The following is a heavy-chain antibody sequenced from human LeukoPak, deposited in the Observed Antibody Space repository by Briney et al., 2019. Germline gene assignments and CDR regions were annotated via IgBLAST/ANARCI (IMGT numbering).Heavy chain of an antibody. CDR2: IYYSGST. V-gene: IGHV4-39*02. D-gene: IGHD3-10*01. CDR1: GGSINSSGYF. CDR3: ARLSVVLWVAEAQSNDP. Sequence: KASETLSLTCSVSGGSINSSGYFWGWIRQPPGKGLEWIGNIYYSGSTYCNPSLKSRATISVDTSKNYFSLRLSSVTAADTAVYYCARLSVVLWVAEAQSNDPWGQGTLVTVSS. J-gene: IGHJ5*02.